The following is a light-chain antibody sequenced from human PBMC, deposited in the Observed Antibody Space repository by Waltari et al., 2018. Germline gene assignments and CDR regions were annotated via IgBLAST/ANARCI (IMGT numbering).Light chain of an antibody. CDR1: QSVASN. Sequence: EVVMTQSPATLSVSPGERATLSCRASQSVASNLAWYQQRRGQAPRLLIYDASTTVTSIPARFSGSGSGTDFTLTISGLQSDDSAVYFCQQYNRWPPITFGQGTRLEVK. J-gene: IGKJ5*01. V-gene: IGKV3-15*01. CDR3: QQYNRWPPIT. CDR2: DAS.